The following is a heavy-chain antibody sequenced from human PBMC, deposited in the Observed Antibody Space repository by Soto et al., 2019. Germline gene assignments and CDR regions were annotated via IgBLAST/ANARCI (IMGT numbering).Heavy chain of an antibody. V-gene: IGHV3-48*02. CDR1: GFTFSSYS. J-gene: IGHJ4*02. Sequence: VQLVESGGGLIQPGGSLRLSCAASGFTFSSYSMNWVRQAPGKGPGWVSCISSGSSTIYYADSVKGRFTISRDNAKNSLYLQMNSLRDEDTAVYYCASGGGYSGYDLVDYWGQGTLVTVSS. CDR2: ISSGSSTI. D-gene: IGHD5-12*01. CDR3: ASGGGYSGYDLVDY.